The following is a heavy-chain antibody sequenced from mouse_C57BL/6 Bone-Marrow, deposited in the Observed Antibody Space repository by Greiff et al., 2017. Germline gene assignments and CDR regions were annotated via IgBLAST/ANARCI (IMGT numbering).Heavy chain of an antibody. CDR3: ALNYYGSRPHAMDY. V-gene: IGHV1-55*01. Sequence: QVQLQQPGAELVKPGASVKMSCKASGYTFTSYWITWVKQRPGQGLAWIGDIYPGSGSTNYNEKFKSKATLTVDTSSSTAYMQLSSLTSEDSAVYYCALNYYGSRPHAMDYWGQGTSVTVSS. J-gene: IGHJ4*01. CDR2: IYPGSGST. CDR1: GYTFTSYW. D-gene: IGHD1-1*01.